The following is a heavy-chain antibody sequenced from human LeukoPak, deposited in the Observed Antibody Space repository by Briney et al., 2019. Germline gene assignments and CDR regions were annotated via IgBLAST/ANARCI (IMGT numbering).Heavy chain of an antibody. D-gene: IGHD3-3*01. J-gene: IGHJ4*02. V-gene: IGHV1-18*01. Sequence: ASVKVSCKASGYTFTSYGISWVRQAPGQGLEWMGWISAYNGNTNCAQKLQGRVTMTTDTSTSTAYMELRSLRSDDTAVYYCAVVDYDFWSGHTTGYFDYWGQGTLVTVSS. CDR3: AVVDYDFWSGHTTGYFDY. CDR2: ISAYNGNT. CDR1: GYTFTSYG.